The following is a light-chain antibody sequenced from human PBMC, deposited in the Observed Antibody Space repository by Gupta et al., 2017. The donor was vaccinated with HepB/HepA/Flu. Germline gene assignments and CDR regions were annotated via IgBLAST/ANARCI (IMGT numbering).Light chain of an antibody. V-gene: IGLV5-45*02. CDR2: YKSDSDK. J-gene: IGLJ3*02. CDR1: SGINVGTYN. Sequence: QAVVTHPSSLSASPGASPRLPCTLRSGINVGTYNIYWYQQKPGSPPHFLLRYKSDSDKQQGSGVPSRFSGSKDASANAGILLISGLQSEDEADYYCMIWHNSAWVFGGGTKLTVL. CDR3: MIWHNSAWV.